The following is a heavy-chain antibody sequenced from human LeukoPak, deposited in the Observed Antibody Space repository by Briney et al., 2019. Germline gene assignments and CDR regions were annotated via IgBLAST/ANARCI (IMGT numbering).Heavy chain of an antibody. D-gene: IGHD4-17*01. CDR3: ARPRYGDVYCYYYMDV. J-gene: IGHJ6*03. CDR1: GYTFTSYG. V-gene: IGHV1-18*01. CDR2: ISAYNGNT. Sequence: GASVKVSCKASGYTFTSYGISWVRQAPGQGLEWMGWISAYNGNTNYAQKLQGRVTMTTDTSTSTAYMELGSLRSDDTAVYYCARPRYGDVYCYYYMDVWGKGTTVTVSS.